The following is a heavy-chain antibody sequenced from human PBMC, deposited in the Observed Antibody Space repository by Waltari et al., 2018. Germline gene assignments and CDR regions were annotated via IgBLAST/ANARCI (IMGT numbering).Heavy chain of an antibody. Sequence: QVQLQESGPGLVKPSQTLSLTCTVSGGSISSGSYYWSWIRQPAGKGLEWIGYIYTSGSTNYNPSLKSRVTISVDTSKNQFSLKLSSVTAADTAVYYCARGKTTDYYFDYWGQGTLVTVSS. V-gene: IGHV4-61*09. J-gene: IGHJ4*02. CDR2: IYTSGST. CDR1: GGSISSGSYY. D-gene: IGHD4-17*01. CDR3: ARGKTTDYYFDY.